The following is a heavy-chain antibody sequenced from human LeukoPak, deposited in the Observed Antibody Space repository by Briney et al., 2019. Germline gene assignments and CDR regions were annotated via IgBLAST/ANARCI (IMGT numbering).Heavy chain of an antibody. CDR2: ISAYNGNT. Sequence: ASVKVSCKASGYTFTSYGISWVRQAPGQGLEWMGGISAYNGNTNYAQKLQGRVTMTTDTSTSTAYMELRSLRSDDTAVYYCASMDYDSSGYPDPYFDYWGQGTLVTVSS. CDR1: GYTFTSYG. CDR3: ASMDYDSSGYPDPYFDY. D-gene: IGHD3-22*01. V-gene: IGHV1-18*01. J-gene: IGHJ4*02.